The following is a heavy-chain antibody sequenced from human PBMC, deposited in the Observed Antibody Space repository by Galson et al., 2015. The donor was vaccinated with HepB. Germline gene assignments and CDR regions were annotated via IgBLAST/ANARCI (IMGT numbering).Heavy chain of an antibody. D-gene: IGHD2-2*01. Sequence: SLRLSCAASGFAFSNYSMNWVRQAPGKGLEWVSSISSSSSYIYYADSVKGRFTISRDNAKNSLYLQMNSLRAEDTAVYYCASVFCSSTSCPGYWGQGTLVTVSS. J-gene: IGHJ4*02. CDR2: ISSSSSYI. CDR1: GFAFSNYS. V-gene: IGHV3-21*01. CDR3: ASVFCSSTSCPGY.